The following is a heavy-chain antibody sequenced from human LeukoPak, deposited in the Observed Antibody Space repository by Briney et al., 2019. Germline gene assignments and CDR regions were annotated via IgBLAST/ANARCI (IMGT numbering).Heavy chain of an antibody. CDR2: IYYSGST. Sequence: PSETLSLTCTVSGDSISSYYWSWIRQPPGKGLEWIGYIYYSGSTNYNPSLKSRVTISVDTSKNQFSLKLSSVTAADTAVYYCASPHYYDRDAFDIWGQGTMVTVSS. D-gene: IGHD3-22*01. CDR3: ASPHYYDRDAFDI. J-gene: IGHJ3*02. V-gene: IGHV4-59*08. CDR1: GDSISSYY.